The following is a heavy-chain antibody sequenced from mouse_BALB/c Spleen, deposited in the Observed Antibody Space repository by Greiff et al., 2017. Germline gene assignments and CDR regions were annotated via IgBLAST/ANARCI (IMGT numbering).Heavy chain of an antibody. Sequence: VQRVESGPGLVAPSQSLSITCTVSGFSLTSYGVHWVRQPPGKGLEWLGGIWAGGSTNYNSALMSRLSISKDNSKSQVFLKMNSLQTDDTAMYYCAREGYYEYDEGFAYWGQGTLVTVSA. D-gene: IGHD2-4*01. CDR1: GFSLTSYG. CDR3: AREGYYEYDEGFAY. J-gene: IGHJ3*01. V-gene: IGHV2-9*02. CDR2: IWAGGST.